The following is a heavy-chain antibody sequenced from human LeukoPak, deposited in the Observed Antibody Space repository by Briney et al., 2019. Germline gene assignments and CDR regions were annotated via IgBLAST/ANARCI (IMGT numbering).Heavy chain of an antibody. Sequence: GGSLRLSCAASGFTFSSYSMNWVRQAPGKGLEWVSAISGSGGSTYYADSVKGRFTISRDNSKNTLYLQMNSLRAEDTAVYYCAKEGVVPRLLDYWGQGTLVTVSS. D-gene: IGHD2-2*01. CDR2: ISGSGGST. J-gene: IGHJ4*02. CDR3: AKEGVVPRLLDY. CDR1: GFTFSSYS. V-gene: IGHV3-23*01.